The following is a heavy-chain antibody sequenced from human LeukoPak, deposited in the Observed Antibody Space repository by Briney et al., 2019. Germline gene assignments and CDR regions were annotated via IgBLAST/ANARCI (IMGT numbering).Heavy chain of an antibody. CDR1: GGTFSSYT. CDR3: ARERPSGSYYNAY. V-gene: IGHV1-69*04. CDR2: IIPILGIA. Sequence: ASVKVSCKASGGTFSSYTISWVRQAPGQGLEWMGRIIPILGIANYAQKFQGRVTITADKSTSTAYMELSSLRSEDTAVYYCARERPSGSYYNAYWGQGTLVTVSS. D-gene: IGHD3-10*01. J-gene: IGHJ4*02.